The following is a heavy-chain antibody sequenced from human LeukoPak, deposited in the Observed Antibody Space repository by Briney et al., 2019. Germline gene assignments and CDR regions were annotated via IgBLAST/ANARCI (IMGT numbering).Heavy chain of an antibody. Sequence: PGESLRLSCAASGFTFSSYAMSWIRQPAGKGLEWVSALCGSGDLSYYANPVKSRYTISRDNSTNTLYPQMNSLRAEDTAVYYCAKRIAATGIGYYFDYCGQGNLVTVSS. V-gene: IGHV3-23*01. D-gene: IGHD6-13*01. CDR3: AKRIAATGIGYYFDY. CDR2: LCGSGDLS. J-gene: IGHJ4*02. CDR1: GFTFSSYA.